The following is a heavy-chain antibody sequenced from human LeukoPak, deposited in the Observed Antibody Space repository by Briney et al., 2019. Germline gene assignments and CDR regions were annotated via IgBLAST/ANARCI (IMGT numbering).Heavy chain of an antibody. Sequence: GGSLRLSCATSGFTFTSYAMHWVRQAPGKGLEWVALISYEGSNQYYADSVKGRFAISRDNSKNTLYLQMNSLRAEDTAVYYCARGCFWSGPNTGTPFYWGQGTLVTVSS. CDR3: ARGCFWSGPNTGTPFY. CDR1: GFTFTSYA. J-gene: IGHJ4*02. V-gene: IGHV3-30*09. D-gene: IGHD3-3*01. CDR2: ISYEGSNQ.